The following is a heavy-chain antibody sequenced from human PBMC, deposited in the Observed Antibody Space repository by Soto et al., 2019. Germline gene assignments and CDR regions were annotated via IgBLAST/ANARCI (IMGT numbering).Heavy chain of an antibody. CDR2: IYPGDSDT. CDR3: ARQVYSGYGLTRYYFDY. D-gene: IGHD5-12*01. V-gene: IGHV5-51*01. J-gene: IGHJ4*02. CDR1: GYSFTSYW. Sequence: GESLKISCKGSGYSFTSYWIGWVRQMPGKGLEWMGIIYPGDSDTRYSPSFQGQVTISADKSISTAYLQWSSLKASDTAMYYCARQVYSGYGLTRYYFDYWGQGTLVTVSS.